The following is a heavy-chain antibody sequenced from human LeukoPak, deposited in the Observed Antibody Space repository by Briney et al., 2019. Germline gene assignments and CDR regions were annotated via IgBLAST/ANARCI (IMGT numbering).Heavy chain of an antibody. CDR1: GGSISSSSYY. D-gene: IGHD3-22*01. Sequence: SETLSLTCTVSGGSISSSSYYWGWIRQPPGKGLEWIGSIYYSGSTYYNPSLKSRVTISVDTSKNQFSLKLSSVTAADTAVYYCARDAEYYYDSSGYPIWGQGTLVTVSS. CDR2: IYYSGST. V-gene: IGHV4-39*07. CDR3: ARDAEYYYDSSGYPI. J-gene: IGHJ4*02.